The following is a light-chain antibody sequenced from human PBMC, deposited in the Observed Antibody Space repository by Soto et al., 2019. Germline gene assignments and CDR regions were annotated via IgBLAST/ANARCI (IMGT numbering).Light chain of an antibody. CDR2: AAS. J-gene: IGKJ1*01. CDR3: QHYNPWPWT. CDR1: QSVSDR. V-gene: IGKV3-15*01. Sequence: EIVMTQSPDTLSASPGERPTLSCRASQSVSDRVVWYQQKSGQXHSXXIYAASTRAAGVPARFSGSGSGTEGTLTISSLQSEDGSVYVGQHYNPWPWTFGQGTKVDIK.